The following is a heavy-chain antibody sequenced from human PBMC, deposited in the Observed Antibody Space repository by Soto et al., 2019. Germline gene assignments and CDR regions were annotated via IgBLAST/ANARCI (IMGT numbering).Heavy chain of an antibody. V-gene: IGHV3-30*18. J-gene: IGHJ4*02. D-gene: IGHD5-12*01. CDR3: AKDSGFGGYDRSFFDY. Sequence: GGSLRLSCAASGFTFSSYGMHWVRQAPGKGLEWVAVISYDGSNKYYADSVKGRFTISRDNSKNTLYLQMNSLRAEDTAVYYCAKDSGFGGYDRSFFDYWGQGTLVTVSS. CDR1: GFTFSSYG. CDR2: ISYDGSNK.